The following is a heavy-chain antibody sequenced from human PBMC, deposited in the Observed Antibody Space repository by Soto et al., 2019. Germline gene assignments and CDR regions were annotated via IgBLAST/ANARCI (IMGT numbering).Heavy chain of an antibody. CDR2: INTGNGNT. CDR3: ARAQQVLRDLGVYDSGMDV. D-gene: IGHD3-9*01. Sequence: QVQLVQSGAEVKKPGASVKVSCKASEYTLTTYAVHWVRQAPGQRIEWMGCINTGNGNTKYSQKFQGRVTITRDTSANTAYMELSSLRSEDTTAYYCARAQQVLRDLGVYDSGMDVWGQGTTVTVSS. J-gene: IGHJ6*02. CDR1: EYTLTTYA. V-gene: IGHV1-3*04.